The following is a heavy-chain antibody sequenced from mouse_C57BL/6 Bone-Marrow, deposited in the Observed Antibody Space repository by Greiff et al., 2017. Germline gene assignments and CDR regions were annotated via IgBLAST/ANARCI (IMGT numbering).Heavy chain of an antibody. D-gene: IGHD1-1*01. Sequence: DVHLVESGGGLVQPGGSLKLSCAASGFTFSDYGMAWVRQAPRKGPEWVAFISNLAYSIYYADTVTGRFPISRENAKNTLYLEMSSLRSEDTAMYYCARHSYYYGSRGYAMDYWGQGTSVTVSS. J-gene: IGHJ4*01. V-gene: IGHV5-15*01. CDR3: ARHSYYYGSRGYAMDY. CDR1: GFTFSDYG. CDR2: ISNLAYSI.